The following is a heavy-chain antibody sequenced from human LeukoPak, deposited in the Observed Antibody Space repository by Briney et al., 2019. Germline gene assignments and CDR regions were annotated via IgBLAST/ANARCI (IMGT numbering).Heavy chain of an antibody. CDR3: ARSQGDYTGPFDS. D-gene: IGHD4-17*01. CDR2: ITSSSSTI. J-gene: IGHJ4*02. V-gene: IGHV3-48*01. Sequence: GGSLRLSCAASGFTVSSNYMTWVRQAPGKGLEWVSYITSSSSTIYYADSVRGRFTISRDNAKNSLYLQMNSLRAEDTAVYYCARSQGDYTGPFDSWGQGTLVTVSS. CDR1: GFTVSSNY.